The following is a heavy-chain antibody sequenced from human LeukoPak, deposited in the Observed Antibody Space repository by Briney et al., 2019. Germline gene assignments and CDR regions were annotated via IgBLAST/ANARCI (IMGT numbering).Heavy chain of an antibody. CDR1: GFTFDDHG. V-gene: IGHV3-20*04. CDR3: AKGSGSSWDFYFDY. Sequence: RTGGSLRLSCAASGFTFDDHGMSWVRQAPGKGLEWVSGIKWDGGRTGYADSVKGRFTISRDNAKNSLYLQMNSLRAQDTAVYYRAKGSGSSWDFYFDYWCRGTLVIVS. D-gene: IGHD6-13*01. J-gene: IGHJ4*02. CDR2: IKWDGGRT.